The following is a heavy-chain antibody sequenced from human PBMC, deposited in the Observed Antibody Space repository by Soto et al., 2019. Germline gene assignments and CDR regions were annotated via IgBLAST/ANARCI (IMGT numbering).Heavy chain of an antibody. D-gene: IGHD2-2*01. Sequence: QVQLVESGGGVVQPGRSLRLSCAASGFTFSSYGMHWVRQAPGKGLEWVAVIWYDGSNKYYAVSVKGRFTISRDNSKNTLYLQRNRLRAEDTAVYYCARTGHGGVVPAAVDCWGQGTLVTVAS. J-gene: IGHJ4*02. CDR3: ARTGHGGVVPAAVDC. CDR2: IWYDGSNK. V-gene: IGHV3-33*01. CDR1: GFTFSSYG.